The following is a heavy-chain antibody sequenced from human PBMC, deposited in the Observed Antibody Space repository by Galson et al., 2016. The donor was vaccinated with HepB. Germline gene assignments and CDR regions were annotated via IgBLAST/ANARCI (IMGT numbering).Heavy chain of an antibody. CDR2: IYHSGST. D-gene: IGHD3-3*01. J-gene: IGHJ5*02. Sequence: TLSLTCTVSGGSISSGGYYWSWIRQHLGKGLEWIGYIYHSGSTHYNPSLKSRVTISVDTAKNQFSLKLSSVTAADTAIYYCARDKKVTTFGVVISGGLDPWGQGTLVTVAS. CDR1: GGSISSGGYY. CDR3: ARDKKVTTFGVVISGGLDP. V-gene: IGHV4-31*03.